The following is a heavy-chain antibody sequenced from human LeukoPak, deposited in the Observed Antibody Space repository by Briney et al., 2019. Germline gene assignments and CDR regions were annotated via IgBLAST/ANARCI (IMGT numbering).Heavy chain of an antibody. CDR2: YSGST. CDR3: ARSSYGAGSKPYWVDY. Sequence: KPSETLSLTCTVSGGSISSNSYYWAWIRQPPGKGLEYIGSYSGSTYNNPSLKSRVTISVDTSKKQFSLKLSSVTAADTAVYFCARSSYGAGSKPYWVDYWGQGTLVTVSS. D-gene: IGHD3-10*01. V-gene: IGHV4-39*01. CDR1: GGSISSNSYY. J-gene: IGHJ4*02.